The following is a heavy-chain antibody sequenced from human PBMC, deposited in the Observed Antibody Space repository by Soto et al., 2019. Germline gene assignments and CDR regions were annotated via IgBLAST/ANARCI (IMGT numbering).Heavy chain of an antibody. V-gene: IGHV4-39*01. J-gene: IGHJ3*02. CDR2: IYYSGST. CDR3: ARPWFSSGWYYDAFDI. Sequence: SETLSLTCTVSGGSISSSSYYWGWIRQPPGKGLEWIGSIYYSGSTYYNPSLKSRVTISVDTSKNQFSLKLSSVTAADTAVYYCARPWFSSGWYYDAFDIWGQGTMVTVS. D-gene: IGHD6-19*01. CDR1: GGSISSSSYY.